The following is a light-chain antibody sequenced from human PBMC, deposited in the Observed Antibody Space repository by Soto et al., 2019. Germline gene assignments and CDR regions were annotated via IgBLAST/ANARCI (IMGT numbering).Light chain of an antibody. Sequence: DIRMTQSPSTLSASLGDRVTISCRASRIIDSWLAWYQQRPGGIPQLLIYSASNLQNGVPSRFSGSGSGTDFTLTINGLQPDDFATYYCQEFHSSSRTFGQGTRVDMK. J-gene: IGKJ1*01. CDR1: RIIDSW. CDR2: SAS. V-gene: IGKV1-5*03. CDR3: QEFHSSSRT.